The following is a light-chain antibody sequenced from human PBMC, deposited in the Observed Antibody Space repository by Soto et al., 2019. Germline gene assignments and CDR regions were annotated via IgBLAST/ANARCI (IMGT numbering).Light chain of an antibody. CDR3: QQYNSNPLT. V-gene: IGKV1-5*03. J-gene: IGKJ4*01. Sequence: DIQMTQSPSTLSASVGDRVTITCRASQSVSTWLAWYQQKPGKVPKLLIYKAYSLESGVPSRFSGSGSGKEFTLTISSLQPDDFATYYFQQYNSNPLTFGGGTKVEIK. CDR1: QSVSTW. CDR2: KAY.